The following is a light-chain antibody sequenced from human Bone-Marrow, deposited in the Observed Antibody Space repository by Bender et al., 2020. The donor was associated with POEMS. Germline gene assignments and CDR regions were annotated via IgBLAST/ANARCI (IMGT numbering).Light chain of an antibody. CDR2: GYN. V-gene: IGLV1-40*01. CDR3: QSYDNSLGGWV. Sequence: QSMLTQPPSVSGAPGQRVTISCTGSSSNTGSGYDINWYQHLPGTAPKLLIYGYNNRPSGVPDRFSGSKSGNTASLTISGLQAEDEGDYYCQSYDNSLGGWVFGGGTKLTVL. CDR1: SSNTGSGYD. J-gene: IGLJ3*02.